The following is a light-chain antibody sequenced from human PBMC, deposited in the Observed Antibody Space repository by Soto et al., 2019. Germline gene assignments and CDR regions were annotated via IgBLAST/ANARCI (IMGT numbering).Light chain of an antibody. J-gene: IGKJ4*01. CDR3: QHRTYWPT. CDR2: DAS. CDR1: PSVSNF. V-gene: IGKV3-11*01. Sequence: EIVLPQSPVTLSLSPGERATLSCRASPSVSNFLAWYQQKPGQAPRLLIYDASNRATGIPARFSGSASGPDFTLTISSLEPEDFAVYYCQHRTYWPTFGGGTKVEIK.